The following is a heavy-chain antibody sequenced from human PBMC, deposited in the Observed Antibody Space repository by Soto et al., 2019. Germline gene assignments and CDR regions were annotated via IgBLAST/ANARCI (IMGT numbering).Heavy chain of an antibody. CDR1: GGSISSYY. Sequence: SSETLSLTCTVSGGSISSYYWSWIRQPPGKGLEWIGYIYYSGSTNYNPSLKSRVTISVDTSKNQFSLKLSSVTAADTAVYYCARSPARRITMIAFDYWGQGTLVTVSS. J-gene: IGHJ4*02. CDR3: ARSPARRITMIAFDY. CDR2: IYYSGST. D-gene: IGHD3-22*01. V-gene: IGHV4-59*08.